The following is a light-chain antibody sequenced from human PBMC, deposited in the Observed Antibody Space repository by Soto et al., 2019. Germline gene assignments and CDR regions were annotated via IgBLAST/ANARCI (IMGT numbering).Light chain of an antibody. J-gene: IGLJ1*01. V-gene: IGLV2-14*01. CDR3: SSLTTRFTYV. CDR2: EVS. CDR1: SSDVGAYNY. Sequence: QSALTQPASVSGSPGQSVAISCSGTSSDVGAYNYVSWYQQHPGKAPKLLLSEVSSRPSGVSDRFSGSKSGNTASLTISGLQAEDEADYYCSSLTTRFTYVFGTGTKVTV.